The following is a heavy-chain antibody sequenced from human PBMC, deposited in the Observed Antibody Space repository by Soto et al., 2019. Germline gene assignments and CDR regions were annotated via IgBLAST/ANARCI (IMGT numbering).Heavy chain of an antibody. V-gene: IGHV3-30*18. CDR1: GFTFSSYG. CDR2: ISYDGSNK. CDR3: AKDPGRLRGYSYGFTFLDYFDY. J-gene: IGHJ4*02. D-gene: IGHD5-18*01. Sequence: PVGSLRLSCAASGFTFSSYGMHWVRQAPGKGLEWVAVISYDGSNKYYADSVKGRFTISRDNSKNTLYLQMNSLRAEDTAVYYCAKDPGRLRGYSYGFTFLDYFDYWGQGTLVTVS.